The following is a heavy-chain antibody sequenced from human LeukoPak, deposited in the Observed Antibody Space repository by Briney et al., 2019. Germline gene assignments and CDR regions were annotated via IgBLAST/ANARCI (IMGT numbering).Heavy chain of an antibody. D-gene: IGHD3-3*01. CDR2: ISSSGSTK. V-gene: IGHV3-48*01. CDR1: GFTLSSYS. Sequence: GGSLRLSCAASGFTLSSYSMNWVRQAPGKGLQWISYISSSGSTKTYADSVKGRFTISRDIAKKSLNLQMNSLRAEDTAVYYCARESITIFGVVIDWGQGTLVTVSS. CDR3: ARESITIFGVVID. J-gene: IGHJ4*02.